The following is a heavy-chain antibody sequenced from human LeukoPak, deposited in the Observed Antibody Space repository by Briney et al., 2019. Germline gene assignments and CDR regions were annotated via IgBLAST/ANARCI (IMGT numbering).Heavy chain of an antibody. CDR3: ASDRDHAFDY. CDR1: EFPFNTYS. V-gene: IGHV3-48*02. J-gene: IGHJ4*02. D-gene: IGHD1-14*01. CDR2: ITSSDGAT. Sequence: PGGSLRLSCAASEFPFNTYSMNWVRQAPGKGLEWVSYITSSDGATYYADSVKGRFTIFRDNAKNSLYLQMNSLRDDDTAVYFCASDRDHAFDYWGQGTLVTVSS.